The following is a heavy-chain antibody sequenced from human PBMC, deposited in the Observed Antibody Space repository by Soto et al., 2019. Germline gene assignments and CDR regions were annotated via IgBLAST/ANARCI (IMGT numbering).Heavy chain of an antibody. CDR1: GFTFSSYG. CDR2: ISYDGSNK. Sequence: QVQLVESGGGVVQPGRSLRLSCAASGFTFSSYGMHWVRQAPGKGLEWVAVISYDGSNKYYADSVKGRFTISRDNSKNTLYLQMNRVRAEDTAVFYCAKWNGGFDYWGQGTLVTVSS. J-gene: IGHJ4*02. V-gene: IGHV3-30*18. CDR3: AKWNGGFDY. D-gene: IGHD3-16*01.